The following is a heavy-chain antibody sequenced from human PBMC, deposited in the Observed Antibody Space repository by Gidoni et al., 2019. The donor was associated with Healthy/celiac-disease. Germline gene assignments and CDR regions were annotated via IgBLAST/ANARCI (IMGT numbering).Heavy chain of an antibody. CDR1: GFTFDDYA. D-gene: IGHD1-26*01. V-gene: IGHV3-9*01. CDR3: AKFSEADSGSYGYVDY. J-gene: IGHJ4*02. CDR2: IRWNSGSI. Sequence: EVQLVESGGVLVQPGRSLRLPCAASGFTFDDYALHWVRQATGKGLEWVSGIRWNSGSIGYADSVKGRFTIARDNAKNSLYLQMNSLRDEDTALYYCAKFSEADSGSYGYVDYWGQGTLVTVSS.